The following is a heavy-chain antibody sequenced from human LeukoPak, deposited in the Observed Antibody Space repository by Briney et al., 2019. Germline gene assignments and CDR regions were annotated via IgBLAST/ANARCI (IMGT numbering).Heavy chain of an antibody. CDR1: GGSFSGYY. Sequence: SETLSLTCAVYGGSFSGYYWSWIRQPPGKGQEWIGEINHSGSTNYNPSLKSRVTISVDTSKNQFSLKLSSVTAADTAVYYCARRGISSSGSFDYWGQGTLVTVSS. J-gene: IGHJ4*02. CDR2: INHSGST. CDR3: ARRGISSSGSFDY. D-gene: IGHD6-6*01. V-gene: IGHV4-34*01.